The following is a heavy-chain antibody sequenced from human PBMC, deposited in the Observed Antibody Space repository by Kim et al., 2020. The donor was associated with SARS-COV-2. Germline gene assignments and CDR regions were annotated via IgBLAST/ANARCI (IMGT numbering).Heavy chain of an antibody. CDR2: IYSGGSST. CDR1: GFTFSSYA. CDR3: AKDYGDYSGYYYGMDV. D-gene: IGHD4-17*01. V-gene: IGHV3-23*03. J-gene: IGHJ6*02. Sequence: GGSLRLSCAASGFTFSSYAMSWVRQAPGKGLEWVSVIYSGGSSTYYADSVKGRFTISRDNSKNTLYLQMNSLRAEDTAVYYCAKDYGDYSGYYYGMDVWGQGTTVTVSS.